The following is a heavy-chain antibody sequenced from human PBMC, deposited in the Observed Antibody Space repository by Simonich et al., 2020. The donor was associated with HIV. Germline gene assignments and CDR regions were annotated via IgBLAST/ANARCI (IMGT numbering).Heavy chain of an antibody. Sequence: EVQLVQSGAEVKKPGAAVKISCKVSGYSFTDYYIHWGQQAPGKGLEWMGLVDPEDGETVYTERFQGRVTRTADTSTDTAYMELNSLTSEDTAVYYCALDQINSPALHWGQGSLVTVSS. J-gene: IGHJ1*01. V-gene: IGHV1-69-2*01. CDR2: VDPEDGET. CDR1: GYSFTDYY. CDR3: ALDQINSPALH. D-gene: IGHD1-20*01.